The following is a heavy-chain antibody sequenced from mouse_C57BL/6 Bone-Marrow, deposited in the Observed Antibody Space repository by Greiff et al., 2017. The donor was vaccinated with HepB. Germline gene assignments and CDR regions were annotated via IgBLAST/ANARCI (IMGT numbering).Heavy chain of an antibody. J-gene: IGHJ3*01. CDR3: ASGDGNYFFAY. D-gene: IGHD2-1*01. CDR1: GYTFTSYW. V-gene: IGHV1-7*01. CDR2: INPSSGYT. Sequence: VKLMESGAELAKPGASVKLSCKASGYTFTSYWMHWVKQRPGQGLEWIGYINPSSGYTKYNQKFKDKATSTADKSSSTAYMQLSSLTYEDSAVYYCASGDGNYFFAYWGQGTLVTVSA.